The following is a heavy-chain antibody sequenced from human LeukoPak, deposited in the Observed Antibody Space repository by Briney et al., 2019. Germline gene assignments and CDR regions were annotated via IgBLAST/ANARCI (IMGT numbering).Heavy chain of an antibody. CDR1: GFSLRTSGVG. Sequence: SGPTLLNPPQPLTLTCTFSGFSLRTSGVGVGWIRWPQGKALAWLALIYRDDDKHYSPSLKSTLTITKDTSKNQVVLTITNMDPVDTATYYCAHSRGIAAAGISIWGQGTLVTVSS. J-gene: IGHJ4*02. CDR2: IYRDDDK. V-gene: IGHV2-5*02. D-gene: IGHD6-13*01. CDR3: AHSRGIAAAGISI.